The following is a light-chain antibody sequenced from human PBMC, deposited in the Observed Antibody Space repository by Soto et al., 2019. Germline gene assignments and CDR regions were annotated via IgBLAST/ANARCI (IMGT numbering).Light chain of an antibody. V-gene: IGKV3-11*01. J-gene: IGKJ5*01. Sequence: VVTQSPPTLSLSPGERSTLSCITSLSVSSYLAWYQQKPGQAPRLLIYDASNRATGIPARFTGSGSGTDFNLTISTLEPEDFAVYYCQQRQYWPPITFGQGTRLEIK. CDR1: LSVSSY. CDR2: DAS. CDR3: QQRQYWPPIT.